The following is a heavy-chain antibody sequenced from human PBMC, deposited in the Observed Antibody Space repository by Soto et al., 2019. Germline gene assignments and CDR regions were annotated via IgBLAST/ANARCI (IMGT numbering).Heavy chain of an antibody. V-gene: IGHV1-24*01. J-gene: IGHJ4*02. CDR2: FDPEDDEI. CDR3: ATERLGFCDSDNCYRHYFDS. D-gene: IGHD2-21*02. Sequence: VASVKVSCKVSGDTLTELSIHWVRQAPGKGLEWVGRFDPEDDEIVYAQKFQGRVTMTEDTSTDTSYMEVTSLTSEDTAVYYCATERLGFCDSDNCYRHYFDSWGQGTLVTVSS. CDR1: GDTLTELS.